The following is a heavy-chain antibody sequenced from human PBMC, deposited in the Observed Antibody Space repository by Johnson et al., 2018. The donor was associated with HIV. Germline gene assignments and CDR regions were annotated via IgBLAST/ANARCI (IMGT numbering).Heavy chain of an antibody. Sequence: QMQLVESGGGVVPPGGSLRLSCAASGFTFSDYYMSWIRQAPGKGLEWVSYISSSGSTIYYADSVKGRFTISRDNAKNSLFLQMNSLRAGDTAVYYCARGSGSSDAFDIWGQGTMVTVSS. J-gene: IGHJ3*02. D-gene: IGHD1-26*01. CDR2: ISSSGSTI. CDR1: GFTFSDYY. V-gene: IGHV3-11*04. CDR3: ARGSGSSDAFDI.